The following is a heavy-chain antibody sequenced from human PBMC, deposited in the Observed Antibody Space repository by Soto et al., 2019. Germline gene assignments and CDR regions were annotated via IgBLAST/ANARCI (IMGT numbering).Heavy chain of an antibody. CDR1: GGSISSYY. CDR2: IYYSGST. V-gene: IGHV4-59*01. Sequence: PSETLSLTCTVSGGSISSYYWSWIRQPPGRGLEWIGYIYYSGSTNYNPSLKSRVTISVDTSKNQFSLKLSSVTAADTAVYYCARRRPNYYFDYWGQGTLVTVSS. D-gene: IGHD2-8*01. CDR3: ARRRPNYYFDY. J-gene: IGHJ4*02.